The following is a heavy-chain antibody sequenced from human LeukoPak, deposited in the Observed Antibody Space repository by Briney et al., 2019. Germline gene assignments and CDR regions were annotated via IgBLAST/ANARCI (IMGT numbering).Heavy chain of an antibody. CDR3: AREGDDVVVVAATGGNWFDS. CDR2: INPNSGGT. Sequence: ASVKVSCKASGYTFTGYYMHWVRQAPGQGREWMGWINPNSGGTNYAQKFQGRVTMTRDTSISTAYMELSRLRSDDTAVYYCAREGDDVVVVAATGGNWFDSWAREPWSPSPQ. J-gene: IGHJ5*01. D-gene: IGHD2-15*01. V-gene: IGHV1-2*02. CDR1: GYTFTGYY.